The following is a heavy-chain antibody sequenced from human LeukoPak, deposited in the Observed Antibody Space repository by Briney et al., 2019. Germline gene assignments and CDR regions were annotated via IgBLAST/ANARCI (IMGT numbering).Heavy chain of an antibody. V-gene: IGHV1-18*01. D-gene: IGHD3-22*01. J-gene: IGHJ4*02. CDR2: ISAYNGDT. Sequence: ASVKVSCKASGFTFTRYGISWVRQAPGQGLEWMGWISAYNGDTKYVQKFLGRVTMTTDTSTSTAYMELRSLTADDTAVYYCARDFSNTSGFKVVIDYWGQGTLVTASS. CDR3: ARDFSNTSGFKVVIDY. CDR1: GFTFTRYG.